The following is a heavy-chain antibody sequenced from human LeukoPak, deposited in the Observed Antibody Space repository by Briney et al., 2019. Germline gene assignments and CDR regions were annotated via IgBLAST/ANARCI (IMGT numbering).Heavy chain of an antibody. J-gene: IGHJ4*02. CDR1: AYNFIDYS. CDR3: ARDPNQIEGANFHY. CDR2: ITPRGGAT. Sequence: GASVKVSCKASAYNFIDYSMHWVRQAPGQGLEWMGKITPRGGATNYAQSFQGRLIMTRDLSTSTVYMQLNSLTSDDTAVYYCARDPNQIEGANFHYWGQGTLVTVSS. V-gene: IGHV1-46*01. D-gene: IGHD1-26*01.